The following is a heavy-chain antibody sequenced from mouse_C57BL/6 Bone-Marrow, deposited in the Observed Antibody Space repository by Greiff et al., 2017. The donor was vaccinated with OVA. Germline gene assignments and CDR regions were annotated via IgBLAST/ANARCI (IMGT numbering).Heavy chain of an antibody. D-gene: IGHD1-1*01. CDR1: GYTFTSYW. V-gene: IGHV1-61*01. Sequence: QVQLQQPGAELVRPGSSVKLSCKASGYTFTSYWMDWVKQRPGQGLEWIGNIYPSDSETHYNQKFKDKATLTVDKSSSTAYMQLSSLTSEDSAVYYWARDPSGSSPYYAMDYWGQGTSVTVSS. CDR3: ARDPSGSSPYYAMDY. J-gene: IGHJ4*01. CDR2: IYPSDSET.